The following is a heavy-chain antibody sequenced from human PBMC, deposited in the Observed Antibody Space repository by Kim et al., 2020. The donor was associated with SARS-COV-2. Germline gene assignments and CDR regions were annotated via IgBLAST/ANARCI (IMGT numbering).Heavy chain of an antibody. J-gene: IGHJ3*02. CDR2: INHSGST. CDR3: ARVPFPTKKAFDI. Sequence: SETLSLTCAVYGGSFSGYYWSWIRQPPGKGLEWIGEINHSGSTNYNPSLKSRVTISVDTSKNQFSLKLSSVTAADTAVYYCARVPFPTKKAFDIWGQGT. D-gene: IGHD1-1*01. CDR1: GGSFSGYY. V-gene: IGHV4-34*01.